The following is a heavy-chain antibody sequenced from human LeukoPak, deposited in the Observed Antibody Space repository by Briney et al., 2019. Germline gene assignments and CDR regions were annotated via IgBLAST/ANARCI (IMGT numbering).Heavy chain of an antibody. D-gene: IGHD6-6*01. V-gene: IGHV3-23*01. J-gene: IGHJ4*02. Sequence: PGGSLRLSCAASGFTFSIYGMSWVRQAPGKGLEWVSGISDSGAITNYADSVKGRFTISRDNSKNTLYLQMHSLRPEDTAIYYCAKLRAARPGYWGQGTLVTVSS. CDR3: AKLRAARPGY. CDR2: ISDSGAIT. CDR1: GFTFSIYG.